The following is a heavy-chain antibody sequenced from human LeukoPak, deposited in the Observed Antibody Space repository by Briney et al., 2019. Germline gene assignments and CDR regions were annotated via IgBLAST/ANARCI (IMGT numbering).Heavy chain of an antibody. V-gene: IGHV3-30*18. CDR2: ISFDGSSK. Sequence: GGSLRLSCAASGFTFSSYGMHWVRQAPGKGLEWVAVISFDGSSKDYAESVKGRFTISRDNSKNTLYLQMNSLRVEDTAVYYCAKAADQYYYYYFYYMDAWGKGTTVTVSS. CDR3: AKAADQYYYYYFYYMDA. D-gene: IGHD2-2*01. CDR1: GFTFSSYG. J-gene: IGHJ6*03.